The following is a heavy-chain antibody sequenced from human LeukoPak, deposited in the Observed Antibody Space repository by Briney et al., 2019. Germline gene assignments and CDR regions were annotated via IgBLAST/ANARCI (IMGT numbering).Heavy chain of an antibody. CDR1: GFTFSSYA. CDR2: IRYDGSNK. J-gene: IGHJ3*02. D-gene: IGHD1-26*01. CDR3: AKDLLYASQWELRSAHDAFDI. Sequence: HPGGSLRLSCAASGFTFSSYAMSWVRQAPGKGLEWVAFIRYDGSNKYYAGSVKGRFTISRDNSKNTLYLQMNSLRAEDTAVYYCAKDLLYASQWELRSAHDAFDIWGQGTMVTVSS. V-gene: IGHV3-30*02.